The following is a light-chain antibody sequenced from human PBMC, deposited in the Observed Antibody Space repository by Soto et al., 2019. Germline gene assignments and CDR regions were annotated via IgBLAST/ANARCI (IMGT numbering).Light chain of an antibody. Sequence: QSVLTQPPSASGTPGQRVTISCSGSSSNIMSNTVNWYQVLPGTAPKVLIYDTTNRPSGVPDRFSGSRSGTSASLAITGLQAEDEADYYCQSFDSSRIGLLFGGGTKLTVL. CDR2: DTT. V-gene: IGLV1-44*01. CDR3: QSFDSSRIGLL. CDR1: SSNIMSNT. J-gene: IGLJ2*01.